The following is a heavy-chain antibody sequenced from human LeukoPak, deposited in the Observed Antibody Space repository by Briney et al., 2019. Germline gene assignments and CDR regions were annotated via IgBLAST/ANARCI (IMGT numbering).Heavy chain of an antibody. CDR2: IYSDGRT. CDR1: GFTVSSNY. V-gene: IGHV3-66*01. D-gene: IGHD1/OR15-1a*01. Sequence: GGSPRLSCAASGFTVSSNYMSWVRQAPGKGLEWVSVIYSDGRTYYAGSVKGRFTISRDNSKNTLFLQMNSLRAEDTAVYYCARSNCNSCYLGVWYYFDYWGQGTLVTVSS. J-gene: IGHJ4*02. CDR3: ARSNCNSCYLGVWYYFDY.